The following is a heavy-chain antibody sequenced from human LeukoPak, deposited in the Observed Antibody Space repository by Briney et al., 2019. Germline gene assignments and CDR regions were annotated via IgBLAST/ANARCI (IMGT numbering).Heavy chain of an antibody. D-gene: IGHD5-18*01. V-gene: IGHV3-23*01. CDR3: AKDTGYNYGYHYH. CDR1: GFIFSNHA. J-gene: IGHJ5*02. Sequence: PGGSLRLSCAASGFIFSNHAMSWVRQAPGKGREWVSSISSSGGDTYYEDSVKGRFTISRDNSKNTLILQMNSLRAEDTAVYYCAKDTGYNYGYHYHWGQGTLVTVSP. CDR2: ISSSGGDT.